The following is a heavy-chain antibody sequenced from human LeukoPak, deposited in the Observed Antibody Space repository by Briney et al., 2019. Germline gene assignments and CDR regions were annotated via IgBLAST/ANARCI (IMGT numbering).Heavy chain of an antibody. J-gene: IGHJ4*02. Sequence: PSETLSLTCAVYGGSFSGYYWSWLRQTPGKGLEWIGEINHSGSTNYNPSLKSRVTISVDTSKNQFSLKLSSVTAADTAVYYCARIRDYYDSSGYYYVTYFDYWGQGTLVTVSS. CDR3: ARIRDYYDSSGYYYVTYFDY. CDR2: INHSGST. V-gene: IGHV4-34*01. CDR1: GGSFSGYY. D-gene: IGHD3-22*01.